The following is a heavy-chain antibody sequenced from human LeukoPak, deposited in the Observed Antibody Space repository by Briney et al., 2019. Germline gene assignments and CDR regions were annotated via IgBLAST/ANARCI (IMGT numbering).Heavy chain of an antibody. Sequence: GGSLRLSCAASGFIFSNYAMSWVRQAPGKGLEWVSVISGNSGSTYYADSVKGRFTISRDNSKNTLHLQLNSLRVEDTAVYYCVKGRQCGSSSCYYYTGMDVWARGPRSPSP. D-gene: IGHD2-2*01. J-gene: IGHJ6*02. CDR3: VKGRQCGSSSCYYYTGMDV. V-gene: IGHV3-23*01. CDR1: GFIFSNYA. CDR2: ISGNSGST.